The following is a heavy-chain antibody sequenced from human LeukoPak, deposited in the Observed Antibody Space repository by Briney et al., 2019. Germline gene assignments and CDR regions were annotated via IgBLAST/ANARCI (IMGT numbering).Heavy chain of an antibody. CDR3: AKSGYNRFDY. CDR1: GFTFSSYS. Sequence: PGGSLRLSCAASGFTFSSYSMNWVRQAPGKGLEWVASISVSGSYMKYADSVKGRFIISRDNAKNSLYLQMNSLRVEDTAVYYCAKSGYNRFDYWGQGTLVTVSS. CDR2: ISVSGSYM. V-gene: IGHV3-21*04. D-gene: IGHD5-24*01. J-gene: IGHJ4*02.